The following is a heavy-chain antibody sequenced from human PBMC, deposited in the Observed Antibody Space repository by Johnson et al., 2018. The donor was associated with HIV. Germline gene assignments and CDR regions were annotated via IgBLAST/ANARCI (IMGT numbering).Heavy chain of an antibody. V-gene: IGHV3-15*01. CDR2: IKSKTDGGTT. Sequence: VQLVESGGGLVQPGGSLRLSCAASGFTFSHAWMTWVRQAPGKGLEWVGRIKSKTDGGTTDYAAHVKGRFTISRDDSKNTLYLQMSSLKTEDTAVYYCTTLAESSSSMYAFDIWGQGTIVTVSS. J-gene: IGHJ3*02. CDR1: GFTFSHAW. D-gene: IGHD6-6*01. CDR3: TTLAESSSSMYAFDI.